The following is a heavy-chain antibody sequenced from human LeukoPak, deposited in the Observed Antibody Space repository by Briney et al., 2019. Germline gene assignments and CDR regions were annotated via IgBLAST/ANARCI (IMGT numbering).Heavy chain of an antibody. CDR1: GYTFTSYA. Sequence: ASVKVSCKASGYTFTSYAMHWVRQAPGQRLEWMGWISAYNGNTNYAQKLQGRVTMTTDTSTSTAYMELRSLRSEDTAVYYCARADGDYVRYWGQGTLVTVSS. J-gene: IGHJ4*02. CDR3: ARADGDYVRY. CDR2: ISAYNGNT. D-gene: IGHD4-17*01. V-gene: IGHV1-18*01.